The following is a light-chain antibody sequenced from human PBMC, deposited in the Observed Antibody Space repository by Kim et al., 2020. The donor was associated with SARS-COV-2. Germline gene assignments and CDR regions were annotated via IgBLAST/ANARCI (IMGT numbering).Light chain of an antibody. CDR2: AAS. J-gene: IGKJ2*01. CDR1: QGISSY. Sequence: SASVGNRVTITCRASQGISSYLAWYQQKPGKAPKLLIYAASTLQSGVPSRFSGSGSGTEFTLTISSLQPEDFVTYYCQQLNSYPHTFGQGTKLEI. V-gene: IGKV1-9*01. CDR3: QQLNSYPHT.